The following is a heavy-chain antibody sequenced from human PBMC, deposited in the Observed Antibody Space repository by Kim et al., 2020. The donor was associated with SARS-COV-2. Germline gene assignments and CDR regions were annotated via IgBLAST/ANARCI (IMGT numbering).Heavy chain of an antibody. J-gene: IGHJ4*02. CDR3: ARGVLRRPSKLSGYFDY. D-gene: IGHD4-17*01. Sequence: SETLSLTCAVSGGSISSSNWWSWVRQPPGKGLEWIGEIYHSGSTNYNPSLKSRVTISVDKSKNQFSLKLSSVTAADTAVYYCARGVLRRPSKLSGYFDYWGQGTLVTVSS. CDR1: GGSISSSNW. V-gene: IGHV4-4*02. CDR2: IYHSGST.